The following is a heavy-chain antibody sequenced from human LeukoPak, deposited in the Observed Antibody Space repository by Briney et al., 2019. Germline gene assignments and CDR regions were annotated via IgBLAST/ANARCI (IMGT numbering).Heavy chain of an antibody. V-gene: IGHV5-51*01. CDR2: IYPGDSDT. J-gene: IGHJ4*02. CDR3: ARPSEATISFGYGLGY. CDR1: GYSFTSYW. Sequence: GESLKISCKGSGYSFTSYWIGWVRQMPGKGLEWMGIIYPGDSDTRYSPSFQGQVTISADKSISTAYLQWSSLKASDAAMYYCARPSEATISFGYGLGYWGQGTLVTVSS. D-gene: IGHD5-12*01.